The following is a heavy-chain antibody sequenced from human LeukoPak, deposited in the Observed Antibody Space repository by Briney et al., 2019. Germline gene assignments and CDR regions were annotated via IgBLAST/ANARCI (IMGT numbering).Heavy chain of an antibody. CDR2: IYYSGST. J-gene: IGHJ4*02. V-gene: IGHV4-30-4*07. CDR1: GGSISSGGYS. CDR3: ARADFDY. Sequence: ASETLSLTCAVSGGSISSGGYSWSWIRQPPGKGLEWIGYIYYSGSTYYNPSLKSRVTISVDTSKNQFSLKLSSVTAADTAVYYCARADFDYWGQGTLVTVSS.